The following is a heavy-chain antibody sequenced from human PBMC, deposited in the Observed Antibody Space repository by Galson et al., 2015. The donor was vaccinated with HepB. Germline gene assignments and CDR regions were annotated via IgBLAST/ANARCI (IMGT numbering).Heavy chain of an antibody. CDR3: ARASIQYMDV. D-gene: IGHD5-24*01. J-gene: IGHJ6*03. CDR1: GGTFTNDD. Sequence: SVKVSCKASGGTFTNDDISWVRQAPGQGLEWLGGIMAVFGTSTYAQRLQGRVTITADESTNTAYMELNRLSSEDTAVYYCARASIQYMDVWGKGTSVTVSS. CDR2: IMAVFGTS. V-gene: IGHV1-69*13.